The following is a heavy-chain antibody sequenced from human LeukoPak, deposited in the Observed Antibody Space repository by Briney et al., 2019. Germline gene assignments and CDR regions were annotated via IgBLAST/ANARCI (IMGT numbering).Heavy chain of an antibody. CDR2: INHSGST. V-gene: IGHV4-34*01. D-gene: IGHD5-24*01. Sequence: SETLSPTCAVYGGSFSGYCWSWIRQPPGKGLEWIGEINHSGSTDYNPSLKSRLTISVDTSKNQFSLKMSSVTAADTAVYYCARGDGRDGYKGRLDYWGQGTLVTVSS. J-gene: IGHJ4*02. CDR1: GGSFSGYC. CDR3: ARGDGRDGYKGRLDY.